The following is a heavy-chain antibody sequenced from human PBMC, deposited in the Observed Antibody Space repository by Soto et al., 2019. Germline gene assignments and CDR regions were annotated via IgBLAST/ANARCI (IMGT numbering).Heavy chain of an antibody. Sequence: ASVKVSCKASGYTFTSYDINWVRQATGQGLEWMGWMNPNSGNTGYAQKFQGRVTMTRNTSISTAYMELSSLRSEDTAVYYRARAHFPAPYDYVTGYYYYYGMDVWGQGTTVTVSS. CDR1: GYTFTSYD. V-gene: IGHV1-8*01. CDR3: ARAHFPAPYDYVTGYYYYYGMDV. CDR2: MNPNSGNT. D-gene: IGHD3-16*01. J-gene: IGHJ6*02.